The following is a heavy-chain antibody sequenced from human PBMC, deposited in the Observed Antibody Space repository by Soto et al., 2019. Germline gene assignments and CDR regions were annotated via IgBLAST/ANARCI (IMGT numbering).Heavy chain of an antibody. CDR3: ARGQRFSDWFDP. D-gene: IGHD3-3*01. CDR1: GGSMSSYY. Sequence: PSETLSLTCTVSGGSMSSYYWTWIRQPAGKGLEWIGRVYSSGGTHYNPSLKSRVTIPLDTSKNQFSLRLLSVTDADTAVYYCARGQRFSDWFDPWGQGTLVTVS. V-gene: IGHV4-4*07. CDR2: VYSSGGT. J-gene: IGHJ5*02.